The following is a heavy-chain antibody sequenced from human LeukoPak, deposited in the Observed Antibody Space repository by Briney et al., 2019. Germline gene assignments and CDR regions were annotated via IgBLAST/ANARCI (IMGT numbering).Heavy chain of an antibody. CDR1: GFTFSTHW. Sequence: GGSLRLSCAASGFTFSTHWMIWVRQAPGKGLERVANVKQDGSEKYYVDSVKGRFTISRDNAENSLYLQMNSLRAEDTAVYYCATGRAAHLFDYWGQGTLVTVSS. V-gene: IGHV3-7*01. J-gene: IGHJ4*02. CDR3: ATGRAAHLFDY. CDR2: VKQDGSEK. D-gene: IGHD6-6*01.